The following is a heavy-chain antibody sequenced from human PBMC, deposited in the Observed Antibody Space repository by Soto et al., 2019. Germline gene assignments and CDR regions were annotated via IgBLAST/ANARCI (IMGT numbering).Heavy chain of an antibody. Sequence: QVEVVQSGAEVKKPGASVKVSCETSGYTFSSYGTNWVRQAPGHGLEGMGWINNYSGNTKYAQRFQGRITMSTDTSTSTAYMEVRSLTYDDTAVYYCARTYYYGSGTHYRFDPWGQGTLVTVSS. CDR3: ARTYYYGSGTHYRFDP. CDR2: INNYSGNT. CDR1: GYTFSSYG. J-gene: IGHJ5*02. D-gene: IGHD3-10*01. V-gene: IGHV1-18*01.